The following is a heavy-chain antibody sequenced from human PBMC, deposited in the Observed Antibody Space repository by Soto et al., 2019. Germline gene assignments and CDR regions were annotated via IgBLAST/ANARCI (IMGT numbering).Heavy chain of an antibody. V-gene: IGHV1-2*04. CDR2: INPNSGDT. Sequence: QVQLVQSGAEIKKPGASVKVSCKASGYTVTGSCMHWVRQAPGQGLEWMGWINPNSGDTNYAQKFQGWVTMTRDTSIATFYMELNRLKSDDTAVYYCAREEGDLGYDLWGRGTLVTVSS. J-gene: IGHJ2*01. CDR3: AREEGDLGYDL. D-gene: IGHD2-21*02. CDR1: GYTVTGSC.